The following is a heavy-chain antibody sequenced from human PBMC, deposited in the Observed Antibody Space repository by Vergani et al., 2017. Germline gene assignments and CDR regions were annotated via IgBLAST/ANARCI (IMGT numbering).Heavy chain of an antibody. J-gene: IGHJ4*02. Sequence: QVQLQESGPGLVKPSQTLSLTCTVSGGSISSGSYYWSWIRQPAGKGLEWIGRIYTSGSTNYNPSLKSRVTISVDTPKNQFSLKLSSVTAADTAVYYCATTYRDDCWSGSHPFDYWGQGTLVTVSS. D-gene: IGHD3-3*01. V-gene: IGHV4-61*02. CDR1: GGSISSGSYY. CDR3: ATTYRDDCWSGSHPFDY. CDR2: IYTSGST.